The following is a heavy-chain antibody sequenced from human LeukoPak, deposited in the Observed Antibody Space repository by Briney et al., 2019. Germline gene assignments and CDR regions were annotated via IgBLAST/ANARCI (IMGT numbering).Heavy chain of an antibody. CDR1: GYTFTGYY. Sequence: VKVSCKASGYTFTGYYMHWVRQAPGQALEWMGWINPNSGGTNYAQKFQGRVTMTRDTSISTAYMELSRLRSDDTAVYYCARDQVVVAATAFDPWGQGTLVTVSS. CDR2: INPNSGGT. V-gene: IGHV1-2*02. J-gene: IGHJ5*02. CDR3: ARDQVVVAATAFDP. D-gene: IGHD2-15*01.